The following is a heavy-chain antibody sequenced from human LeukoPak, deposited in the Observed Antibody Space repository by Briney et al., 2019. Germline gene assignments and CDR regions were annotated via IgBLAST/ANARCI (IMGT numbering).Heavy chain of an antibody. J-gene: IGHJ4*02. D-gene: IGHD3-22*01. CDR1: GYTFTSYG. Sequence: ASVKVSCKASGYTFTSYGISWVRHAPGQGLEWMGCISAYNGNTNYAQKLQGRVTMTTDTSTSTAYMELRSPRSDETSVYYCARDLRGYDSSVYYYEGEGVAFDYWGEGTLVTVSS. V-gene: IGHV1-18*01. CDR3: ARDLRGYDSSVYYYEGEGVAFDY. CDR2: ISAYNGNT.